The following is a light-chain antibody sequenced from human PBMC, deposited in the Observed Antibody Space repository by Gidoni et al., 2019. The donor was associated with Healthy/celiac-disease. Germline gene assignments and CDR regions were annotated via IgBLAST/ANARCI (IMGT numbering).Light chain of an antibody. CDR3: QQYGSSPRT. CDR1: SY. CDR2: GAS. Sequence: SYLAWYQQKPGQAPRLLIYGASSRATGIPDRFSGSGSGTDFTLTISRLEPEDFAVYYCQQYGSSPRTFGQGTKVEIK. V-gene: IGKV3-20*01. J-gene: IGKJ1*01.